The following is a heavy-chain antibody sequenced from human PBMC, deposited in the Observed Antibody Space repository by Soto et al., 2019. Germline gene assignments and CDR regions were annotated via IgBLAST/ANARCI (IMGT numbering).Heavy chain of an antibody. J-gene: IGHJ4*02. CDR1: GFTFGTYW. CDR2: IWRDGSQK. V-gene: IGHV3-7*01. CDR3: ARGSTSFEV. Sequence: EVQLVESGGGLVQPGGSLRLSYAASGFTFGTYWMSWVRQAPGKGLEWLANIWRDGSQKHYVDSVKGRFTISRDNAKNSLYLQMNSLTAEDMAVYYCARGSTSFEVWGQGTLVTVSS. D-gene: IGHD2-2*01.